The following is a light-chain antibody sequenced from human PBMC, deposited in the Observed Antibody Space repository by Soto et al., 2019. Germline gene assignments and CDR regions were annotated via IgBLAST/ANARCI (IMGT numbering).Light chain of an antibody. V-gene: IGKV3-11*01. J-gene: IGKJ4*01. Sequence: EIVLTQSPATLSLSPGERATLSCRASQSVSSYLAWYQQKPGQAPRLLIYDASNRATGIPARFSGSGSGTDFTLTICSLEPEDFAVYYCQQRSNWPPKLTFGGGTKVEIK. CDR2: DAS. CDR3: QQRSNWPPKLT. CDR1: QSVSSY.